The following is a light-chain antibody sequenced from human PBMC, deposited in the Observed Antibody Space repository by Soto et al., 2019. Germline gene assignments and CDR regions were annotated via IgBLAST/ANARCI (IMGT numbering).Light chain of an antibody. V-gene: IGKV3-15*01. CDR3: HQYDNTPQT. CDR1: QSIRST. J-gene: IGKJ2*01. Sequence: ETVMTQSPATLSVSPGERATLSCRASQSIRSTLAWFQQKPGQAPRLLIYDASKRATGIPARFSGSGSGTDFSLTISRLEPEDFAVYYCHQYDNTPQTFGQGTKVDIK. CDR2: DAS.